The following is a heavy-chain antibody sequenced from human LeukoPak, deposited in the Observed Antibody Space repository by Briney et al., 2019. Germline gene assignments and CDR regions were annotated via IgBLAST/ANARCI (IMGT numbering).Heavy chain of an antibody. CDR1: GGSFSGYY. Sequence: SETLSLTCAVYGGSFSGYYWSWIRQPPGKGLEWSGEINHSGSTNYNPSLKSRVTISVDTSKNQFSLKLSSVTAADTAVYYCARGLLVHYYDSSGYYRPSSRYFDYWGQGTLVTVSS. J-gene: IGHJ4*02. CDR3: ARGLLVHYYDSSGYYRPSSRYFDY. D-gene: IGHD3-22*01. V-gene: IGHV4-34*01. CDR2: INHSGST.